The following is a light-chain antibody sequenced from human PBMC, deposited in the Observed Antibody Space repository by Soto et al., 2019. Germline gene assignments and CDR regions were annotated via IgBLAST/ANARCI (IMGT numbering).Light chain of an antibody. CDR3: QSYDSSLGVV. J-gene: IGLJ2*01. Sequence: QPVLTQPPSVSGAPGQRVTISCTGSSSNIGAGYDVHWYQQLPGTAPKLLIYGNSNRPSGVPDRFSGSESGTSASLAITGLQAEDEADYYCQSYDSSLGVVFGGGTKLTVL. V-gene: IGLV1-40*01. CDR1: SSNIGAGYD. CDR2: GNS.